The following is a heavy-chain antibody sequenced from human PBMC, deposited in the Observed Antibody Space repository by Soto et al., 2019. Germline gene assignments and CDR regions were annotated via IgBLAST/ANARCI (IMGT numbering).Heavy chain of an antibody. Sequence: ASVKVSCKASGYTFSTYAMHWVRQAPGQSLEWMGWINGGTGQTRYSQRFQDRVTITRDTSAKATYMDLTSLRSEDTAVYYCARGKGMEENYYYYGMDIWGQGTTVTVSS. J-gene: IGHJ6*02. CDR3: ARGKGMEENYYYYGMDI. D-gene: IGHD1-1*01. V-gene: IGHV1-3*01. CDR2: INGGTGQT. CDR1: GYTFSTYA.